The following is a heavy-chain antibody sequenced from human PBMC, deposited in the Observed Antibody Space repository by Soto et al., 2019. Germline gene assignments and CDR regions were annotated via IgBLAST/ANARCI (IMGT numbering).Heavy chain of an antibody. CDR3: ARVLLFGESN. CDR2: INHSGST. Sequence: SETLSLTCAVYGGSFIGYYWSWIRQPPGKGLEWIGEINHSGSTNYNPSLKSRVTISVDTSKNQFSLKLSSVTAADTAVYYCARVLLFGESNWGQGTLVTVS. J-gene: IGHJ4*02. CDR1: GGSFIGYY. D-gene: IGHD3-10*02. V-gene: IGHV4-34*01.